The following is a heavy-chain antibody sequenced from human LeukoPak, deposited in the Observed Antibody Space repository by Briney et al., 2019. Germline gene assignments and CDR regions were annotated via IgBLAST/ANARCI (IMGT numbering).Heavy chain of an antibody. CDR2: ISPDGRDK. CDR1: GFTFCDYA. Sequence: GGSLRLSCTASGFTFCDYAMSWFRQAPGKGLEWVANISPDGRDKYYVDSVKGRFTISRDNAKDSLFLQMNSLRAEDTAMYFCTRVGVGGYWGQGTLVTVSS. D-gene: IGHD3-16*01. J-gene: IGHJ4*02. V-gene: IGHV3-7*01. CDR3: TRVGVGGY.